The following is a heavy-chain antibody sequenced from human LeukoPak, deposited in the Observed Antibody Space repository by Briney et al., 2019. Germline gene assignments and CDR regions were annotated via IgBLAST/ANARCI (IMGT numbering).Heavy chain of an antibody. D-gene: IGHD3-10*01. Sequence: ASVKVSCKASGYTFTGYYMHWVRQAPGQGLEWMGWINPNSGGTNYAQKLQGRVTMTTDTSTSTAYMELRSLRSDDTAVYYCARGYRDVLLWFGELSKWGQGTLVTVSS. J-gene: IGHJ4*02. V-gene: IGHV1-2*02. CDR1: GYTFTGYY. CDR3: ARGYRDVLLWFGELSK. CDR2: INPNSGGT.